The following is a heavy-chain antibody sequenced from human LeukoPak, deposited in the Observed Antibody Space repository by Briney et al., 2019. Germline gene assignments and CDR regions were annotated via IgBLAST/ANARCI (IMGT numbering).Heavy chain of an antibody. J-gene: IGHJ3*02. D-gene: IGHD6-13*01. CDR3: ATVYSSSWYGDAFDI. Sequence: GESLKISRKGSGYSFTNYWIGWVRQMPGKGLEWMGIIYPGDSDTRYSPSFQGQVTISADKSISTAYLQWSSLKASDTAMYYCATVYSSSWYGDAFDIWGQGTMVTVSS. CDR1: GYSFTNYW. V-gene: IGHV5-51*01. CDR2: IYPGDSDT.